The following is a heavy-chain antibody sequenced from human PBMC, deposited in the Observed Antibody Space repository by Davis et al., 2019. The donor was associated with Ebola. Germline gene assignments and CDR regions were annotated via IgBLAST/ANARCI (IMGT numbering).Heavy chain of an antibody. CDR1: AYTFNRYA. CDR3: ARDRATYGNYYGMDV. V-gene: IGHV7-4-1*02. J-gene: IGHJ6*02. D-gene: IGHD5-12*01. CDR2: INTRTGNP. Sequence: AASVKVSCKASAYTFNRYAINWVRQAPAQGLEWLGWINTRTGNPTYAQGFTGRFVFSLDTSVSTAYLQISSLKAEDTAVYYCARDRATYGNYYGMDVWGQGTTVTVSS.